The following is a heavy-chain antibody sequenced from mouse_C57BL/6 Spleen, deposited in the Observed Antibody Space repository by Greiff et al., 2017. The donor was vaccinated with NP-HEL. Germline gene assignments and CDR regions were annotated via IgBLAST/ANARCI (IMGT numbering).Heavy chain of an antibody. D-gene: IGHD1-1*01. CDR3: ARGEYYGSNWYFDV. Sequence: VQLQQSGAELARPGASVKLSCKASGYTFTSYGISWVKQRTGQGLEWIGEIYPRSGNTYYNEKFKGKATLTADKSSSTAYMELRSRTSEDSAVYFCARGEYYGSNWYFDVWGTGTTVTVSS. CDR1: GYTFTSYG. J-gene: IGHJ1*03. CDR2: IYPRSGNT. V-gene: IGHV1-81*01.